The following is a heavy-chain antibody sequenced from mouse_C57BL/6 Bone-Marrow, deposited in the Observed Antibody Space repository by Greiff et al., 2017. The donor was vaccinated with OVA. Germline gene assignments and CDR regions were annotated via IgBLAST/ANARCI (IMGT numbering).Heavy chain of an antibody. J-gene: IGHJ3*01. CDR1: GYTFTSYW. Sequence: VQLQQPGAELVKPGASVKLSCKASGYTFTSYWMRWVKQRPGQGLEWIGEIDPSGSYTNYNQKFKGKATLTVDTSSSTAYMQLRSLTSEDSAVYDCAGGWYDGYSFAYWGQGTLVTVSA. D-gene: IGHD2-3*01. CDR2: IDPSGSYT. CDR3: AGGWYDGYSFAY. V-gene: IGHV1-50*01.